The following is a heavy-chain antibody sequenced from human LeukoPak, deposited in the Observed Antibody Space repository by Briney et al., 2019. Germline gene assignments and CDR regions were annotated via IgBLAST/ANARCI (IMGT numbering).Heavy chain of an antibody. CDR2: ITSSSNYI. CDR3: ARDRGYFDN. J-gene: IGHJ4*02. Sequence: GSLRLSCAASGFTFSIYSMNWVRQAPGKGLEWLSSITSSSNYIYYADSVKGRFTISRGNVQNSLYLQMNSLRAEDTAMYYCARDRGYFDNWGQGTLVTVSS. CDR1: GFTFSIYS. V-gene: IGHV3-21*01.